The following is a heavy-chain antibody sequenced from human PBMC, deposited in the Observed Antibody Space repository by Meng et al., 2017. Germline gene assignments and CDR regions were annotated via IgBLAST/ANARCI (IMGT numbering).Heavy chain of an antibody. V-gene: IGHV3-21*01. Sequence: GESLKISWAASGFTFSSYSMNWVRQAPGKGLEWVSSISSSSSYIYYADSVKGRFTISRDNAKNSLYLQMNSLRDEDTAVYYCARSEGATVTPGDYYYYGMDVWGQGTTVTVSS. CDR2: ISSSSSYI. CDR3: ARSEGATVTPGDYYYYGMDV. CDR1: GFTFSSYS. D-gene: IGHD4-17*01. J-gene: IGHJ6*02.